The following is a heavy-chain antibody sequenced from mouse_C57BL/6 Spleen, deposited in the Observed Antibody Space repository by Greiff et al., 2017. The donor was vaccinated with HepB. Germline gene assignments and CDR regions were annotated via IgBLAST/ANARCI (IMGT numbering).Heavy chain of an antibody. Sequence: EVKLVESGGDLVKPGGSLKLSCAASGFTFSSYSMSWVRQTPDKRLEWVATISSGGSYTYYPDSVKGRYTISRDNAKNTLYLQMSSLKSEDTAMYYCASRLAYWGQGTLVTVSA. J-gene: IGHJ3*01. CDR3: ASRLAY. CDR1: GFTFSSYS. CDR2: ISSGGSYT. V-gene: IGHV5-6*02.